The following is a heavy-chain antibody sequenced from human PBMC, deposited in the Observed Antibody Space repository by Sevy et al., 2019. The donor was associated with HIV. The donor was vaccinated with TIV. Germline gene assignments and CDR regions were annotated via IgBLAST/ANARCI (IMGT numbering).Heavy chain of an antibody. V-gene: IGHV1-3*01. CDR1: GYTFTSYA. CDR2: INAGNGNT. Sequence: ASVKVSCKASGYTFTSYAMHWVRQAPGQRLEWMGWINAGNGNTKYSQKFQGTVTITRDTSASTAYMELSSLRSEDTAVYYCAREAGRITIFGVVPIWGQGTLVTVSS. CDR3: AREAGRITIFGVVPI. D-gene: IGHD3-3*01. J-gene: IGHJ4*02.